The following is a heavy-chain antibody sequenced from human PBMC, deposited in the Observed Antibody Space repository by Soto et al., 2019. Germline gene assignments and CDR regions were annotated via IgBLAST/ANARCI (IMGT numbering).Heavy chain of an antibody. D-gene: IGHD4-4*01. CDR1: GGTFSSYA. Sequence: ASVKVSCKASGGTFSSYAISWVRQAPGQGLEWMGGIIPILGIANYAQKFQGRVTITADKSTSTAYMELSSLSSEDTAVYYCARDLPNDYSNYDRTDDNIWFDPWGQGTLVTVSS. J-gene: IGHJ5*02. CDR3: ARDLPNDYSNYDRTDDNIWFDP. V-gene: IGHV1-69*10. CDR2: IIPILGIA.